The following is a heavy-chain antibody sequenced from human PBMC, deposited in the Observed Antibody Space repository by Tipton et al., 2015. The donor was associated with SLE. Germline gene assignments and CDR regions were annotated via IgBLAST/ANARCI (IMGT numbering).Heavy chain of an antibody. CDR1: GFTFSKFS. D-gene: IGHD3-16*01. J-gene: IGHJ4*02. CDR2: IRPSGEIT. CDR3: AREGGDY. Sequence: SLRLSCAASGFTFSKFSINWVRQAPGKGLEWVSGIRPSGEITYYADSGKVRRTISRDNSKNTVFLKMDSLTTEDTAVYYCAREGGDYWGQGTLVTVSS. V-gene: IGHV3-23*01.